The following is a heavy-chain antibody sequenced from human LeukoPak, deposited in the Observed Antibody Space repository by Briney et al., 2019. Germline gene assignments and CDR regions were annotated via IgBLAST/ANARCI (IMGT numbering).Heavy chain of an antibody. CDR2: IYYSGST. CDR3: ARMGIAAAGTFDY. J-gene: IGHJ4*02. Sequence: PSETLSLTCTVSGGSISSGSYYWGWIRQPPGKGLEWIGSIYYSGSTYYNPSLKSRVTISVDTSKNQFSLKLSSVTAADTAVYYCARMGIAAAGTFDYWGQGTLVTVSS. D-gene: IGHD6-13*01. CDR1: GGSISSGSYY. V-gene: IGHV4-39*01.